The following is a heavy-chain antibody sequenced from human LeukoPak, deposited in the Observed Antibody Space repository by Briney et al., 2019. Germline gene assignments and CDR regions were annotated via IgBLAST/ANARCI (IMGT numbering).Heavy chain of an antibody. Sequence: GGSLRLSCAASGFTFDDYAMHWVRQAPGKGLEWVSGISWNSGSIGYADSVKGRFTISRDSAKNSLYLQMNSLRAEDTALYYCAKDKSGSGWYVYYFDYWGQGTLVTASS. CDR1: GFTFDDYA. CDR2: ISWNSGSI. D-gene: IGHD6-19*01. J-gene: IGHJ4*02. V-gene: IGHV3-9*01. CDR3: AKDKSGSGWYVYYFDY.